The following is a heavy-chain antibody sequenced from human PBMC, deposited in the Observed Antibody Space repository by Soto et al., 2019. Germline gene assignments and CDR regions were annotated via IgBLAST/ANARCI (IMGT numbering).Heavy chain of an antibody. CDR1: GFTFSSYA. CDR2: ISDTGSST. D-gene: IGHD2-2*01. J-gene: IGHJ5*02. CDR3: AKEVPYASLPKGWLAP. V-gene: IGHV3-23*01. Sequence: EVQLLESGGGFVQPGGSLRLSCVASGFTFSSYAMSWVRQAPGKWLEWVSAISDTGSSTYYGESVKGRFTVSIDNSKNTLYLQLNSLRVEDTSVYYCAKEVPYASLPKGWLAPWGLGPLVTVSS.